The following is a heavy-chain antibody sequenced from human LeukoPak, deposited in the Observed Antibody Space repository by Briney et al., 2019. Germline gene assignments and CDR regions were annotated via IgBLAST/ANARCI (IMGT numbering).Heavy chain of an antibody. CDR2: IKQDGSEK. CDR1: GFTFSSYW. CDR3: ARAFTAMGNYYYMDV. J-gene: IGHJ6*03. V-gene: IGHV3-7*01. D-gene: IGHD5-18*01. Sequence: GGSLRLSCAASGFTFSSYWMSWVRQAPGKGREWVANIKQDGSEKYYVDSVKGRFTISRDNAKNSLYLQMNSLRAEDTAVYYCARAFTAMGNYYYMDVWGKGTTVTVSS.